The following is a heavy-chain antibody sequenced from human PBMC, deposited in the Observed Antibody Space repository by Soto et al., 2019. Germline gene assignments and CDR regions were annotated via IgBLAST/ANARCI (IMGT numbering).Heavy chain of an antibody. Sequence: QVQLVQSGAEVKKPGASVKVSCKSSGYTFTSDAMHRVRQAPGQRLEWMGWINAGNGNTKYSQKFQGRVTITRDTSASTAYMELSSLRSEDTAVYYCARGPGGPDGPGDYWGQGTLVTVSS. CDR3: ARGPGGPDGPGDY. J-gene: IGHJ4*02. V-gene: IGHV1-3*01. CDR1: GYTFTSDA. D-gene: IGHD2-15*01. CDR2: INAGNGNT.